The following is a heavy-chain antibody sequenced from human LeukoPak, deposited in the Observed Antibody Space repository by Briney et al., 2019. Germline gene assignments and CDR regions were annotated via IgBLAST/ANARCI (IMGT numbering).Heavy chain of an antibody. Sequence: ASVKVSCKASGDTFTSYGISWVRQAPGQGLEWMGWISAYNGNTNYAQKFQGRVTMTRDTSISTAYMELSRLRSDDTAVYYCASSAYDSSGYYSDYYYYYYMDVWGKGTTVTVSS. CDR3: ASSAYDSSGYYSDYYYYYYMDV. D-gene: IGHD3-22*01. CDR2: ISAYNGNT. V-gene: IGHV1-18*01. CDR1: GDTFTSYG. J-gene: IGHJ6*03.